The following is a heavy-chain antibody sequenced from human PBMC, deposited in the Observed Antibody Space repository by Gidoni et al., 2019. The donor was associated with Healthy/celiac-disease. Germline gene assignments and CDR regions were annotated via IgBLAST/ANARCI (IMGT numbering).Heavy chain of an antibody. J-gene: IGHJ4*02. Sequence: EVQLVESGGGLVKPGGSLRLSCAASGFTFSNAWRSWVRQAPGQGLEWVGRIKSKTDGGTTDYAAPVKGRFTISRDDSKNTLYLQMNSLKTEDTAVYYCTTDLRGQWLVRIDYWGQGTLVTVSS. V-gene: IGHV3-15*01. CDR2: IKSKTDGGTT. CDR1: GFTFSNAW. CDR3: TTDLRGQWLVRIDY. D-gene: IGHD6-19*01.